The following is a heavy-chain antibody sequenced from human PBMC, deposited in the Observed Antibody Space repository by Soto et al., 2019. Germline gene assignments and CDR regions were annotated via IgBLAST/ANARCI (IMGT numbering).Heavy chain of an antibody. CDR3: ARARKDIVVVPAAMDV. J-gene: IGHJ6*02. V-gene: IGHV4-34*01. CDR2: INHSGST. CDR1: GGSFSGYY. D-gene: IGHD2-2*01. Sequence: QVQLQQWGAGLLKPSETLSLTCAVYGGSFSGYYWSWIRQPPGKGLEWIGEINHSGSTNYNPSLKSRVTISVDTSKNQFSLKLSSVTAADTAVYYCARARKDIVVVPAAMDVWGQGTTVTVSS.